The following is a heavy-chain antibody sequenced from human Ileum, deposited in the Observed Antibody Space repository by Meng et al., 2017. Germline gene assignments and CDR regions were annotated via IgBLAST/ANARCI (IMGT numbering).Heavy chain of an antibody. CDR2: LILILDVV. CDR1: GDSFSTYG. V-gene: IGHV1-69*10. Sequence: SVKVSCQASGDSFSTYGINWIRQAPGQGLEWMGGLILILDVVNYAQKFQGRLTITGDKSTSTAYMELSSLTSEDTAVYYCAREGDVDMSEVPSAVGMLAWFDPWGQGTLVTVSS. D-gene: IGHD2-2*03. CDR3: AREGDVDMSEVPSAVGMLAWFDP. J-gene: IGHJ5*02.